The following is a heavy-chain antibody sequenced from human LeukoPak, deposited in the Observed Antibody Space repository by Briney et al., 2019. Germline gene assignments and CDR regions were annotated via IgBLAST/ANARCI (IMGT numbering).Heavy chain of an antibody. CDR3: ATGVSVVVPAAKGNYIPNENYYYYMDV. CDR1: GGTFSSYA. J-gene: IGHJ6*03. D-gene: IGHD2-2*01. V-gene: IGHV1-69*05. Sequence: SVKVSCKASGGTFSSYAISWVRQAPGQGLEWMGGIIPIFGTANYAQKFQGRVTITTDESTSTAYMELSSLRSEDTAVYYCATGVSVVVPAAKGNYIPNENYYYYMDVWAKGPRSPSP. CDR2: IIPIFGTA.